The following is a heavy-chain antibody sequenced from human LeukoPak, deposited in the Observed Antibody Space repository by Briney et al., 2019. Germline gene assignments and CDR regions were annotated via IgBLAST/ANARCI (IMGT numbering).Heavy chain of an antibody. D-gene: IGHD1-26*01. CDR1: GFTFSDYT. CDR3: AKGRQLRRSDAFDI. Sequence: GGSLRLSCAASGFTFSDYTMSWVRQAPGKGLEWVAVISYDGSNKYYADSVKGRFTISRDSSKNTLYLQMNSLRGEDTAVYYCAKGRQLRRSDAFDIWGQGTMVTVSS. J-gene: IGHJ3*02. CDR2: ISYDGSNK. V-gene: IGHV3-30*18.